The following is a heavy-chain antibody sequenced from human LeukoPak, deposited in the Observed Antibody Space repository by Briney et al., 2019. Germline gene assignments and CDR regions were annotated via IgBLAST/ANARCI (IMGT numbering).Heavy chain of an antibody. J-gene: IGHJ4*02. CDR2: VYYTGIT. V-gene: IGHV4-59*01. CDR3: ASQLGGTTFH. CDR1: GVSINTYL. Sequence: SETLSLTCTVSGVSINTYLRSWIRQPPGKGLEWIGYVYYTGITNYNPSLKSRVSISLDTSKNQFSLRLNSVTAAETAVYYCASQLGGTTFHWGQGTLVTASS. D-gene: IGHD1/OR15-1a*01.